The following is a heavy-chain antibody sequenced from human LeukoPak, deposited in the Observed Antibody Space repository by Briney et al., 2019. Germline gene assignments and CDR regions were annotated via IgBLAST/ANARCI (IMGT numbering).Heavy chain of an antibody. CDR1: EFSVGSNY. CDR3: ARFIAAPYYFDY. V-gene: IGHV3-66*01. CDR2: IYSGGST. Sequence: GGSLRLSCAASEFSVGSNYMTRVRQAPGKGLEWVSLIYSGGSTYYADSVKGRFTISRDNSKNTLYLQMNSLRAEDTAVYYCARFIAAPYYFDYWGRGTLVTVSS. D-gene: IGHD6-13*01. J-gene: IGHJ4*02.